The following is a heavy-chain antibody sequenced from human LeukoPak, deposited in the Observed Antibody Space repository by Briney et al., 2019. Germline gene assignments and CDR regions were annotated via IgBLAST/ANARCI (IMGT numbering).Heavy chain of an antibody. J-gene: IGHJ4*02. CDR3: AREGGPYRPLDY. V-gene: IGHV4-4*02. Sequence: PSGTLSLTCGVSGGSITSTDYWTWVRQPPGKGLEWIGEVNLQGSTNYNPSLMGRVAISVDMSENHISLQLTSVTAADTAVYYCAREGGPYRPLDYSGQGTLVTVSS. CDR2: VNLQGST. CDR1: GGSITSTDY.